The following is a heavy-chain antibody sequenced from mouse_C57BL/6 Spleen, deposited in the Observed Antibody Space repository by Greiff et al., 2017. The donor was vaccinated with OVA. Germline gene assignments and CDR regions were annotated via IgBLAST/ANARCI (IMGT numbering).Heavy chain of an antibody. CDR2: ISSGGSYT. J-gene: IGHJ4*01. CDR3: ARRDDYGAMDY. D-gene: IGHD2-4*01. CDR1: GFTFSSYG. Sequence: EVQRVESGGDLVKPGGSLKLSCAASGFTFSSYGMSWVRQTPDKRLEWVATISSGGSYTYYPDSVKGRFTISRDNAKNTLYLQMSSLKSEDTAMYYCARRDDYGAMDYWGQGTSVTVSS. V-gene: IGHV5-6*01.